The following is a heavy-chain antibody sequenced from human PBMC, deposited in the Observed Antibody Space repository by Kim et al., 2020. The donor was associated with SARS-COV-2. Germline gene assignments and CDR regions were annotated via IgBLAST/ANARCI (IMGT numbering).Heavy chain of an antibody. CDR1: GFTFSNAW. CDR2: IKSKTDGGTT. Sequence: GGSLRLSCAASGFTFSNAWMSWVRQAPGKGLEWVGRIKSKTDGGTTDYAAPVKGRFTISRDDSKNMLYLQMNSLKTEDTAVYYCTTEYYYDSSGYSQAGYYYYGMDVWGQGTTVTVSS. V-gene: IGHV3-15*01. CDR3: TTEYYYDSSGYSQAGYYYYGMDV. J-gene: IGHJ6*02. D-gene: IGHD3-22*01.